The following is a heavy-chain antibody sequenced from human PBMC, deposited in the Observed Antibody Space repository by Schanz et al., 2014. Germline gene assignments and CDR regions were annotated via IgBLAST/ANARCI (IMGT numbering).Heavy chain of an antibody. Sequence: QVLQVQSGSELKKPGTSVKVSCKASGYTFNNYTYVMIWVRQAPGQGLEWMGWMNPDSGNTGYAQKFQGRVTMTRDTSTSTVYMELSSLRSEDTAVYYCARGRGFYDYWGQGTLVTVSS. CDR3: ARGRGFYDY. J-gene: IGHJ4*02. V-gene: IGHV1-8*01. CDR2: MNPDSGNT. D-gene: IGHD3-10*01. CDR1: GYTFNNYTYV.